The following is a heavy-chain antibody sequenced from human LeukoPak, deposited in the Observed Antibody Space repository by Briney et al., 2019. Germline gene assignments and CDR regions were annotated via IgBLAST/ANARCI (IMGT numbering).Heavy chain of an antibody. CDR1: GFTFDDYA. V-gene: IGHV3-9*03. Sequence: GRSLRLSCAASGFTFDDYAVHWVRQAPGKGLEWVSGISWNSGSIGYADSVKGRFTISRDNAKNSLYLQMNSLRAEDMALYYCAKARYCSSTSCYWDYWGQGTLVTVSS. D-gene: IGHD2-2*01. CDR2: ISWNSGSI. CDR3: AKARYCSSTSCYWDY. J-gene: IGHJ4*02.